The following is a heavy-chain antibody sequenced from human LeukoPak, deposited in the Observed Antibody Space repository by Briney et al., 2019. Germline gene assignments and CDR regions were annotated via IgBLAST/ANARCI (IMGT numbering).Heavy chain of an antibody. Sequence: GGLLRLSCAESGLTFSRDAMNMFRQAAGKRMEWVSAISGSGGSTYYADSVKGRFTISRDNSKNTLYLQMNSLRAEDMDVYYGAKFSLGLVSDAFDIWGQGKMVTVSS. J-gene: IGHJ3*02. CDR2: ISGSGGST. D-gene: IGHD3/OR15-3a*01. CDR1: GLTFSRDA. CDR3: AKFSLGLVSDAFDI. V-gene: IGHV3-23*01.